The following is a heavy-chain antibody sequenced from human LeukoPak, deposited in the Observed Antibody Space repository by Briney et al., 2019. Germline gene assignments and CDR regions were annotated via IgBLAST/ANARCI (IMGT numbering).Heavy chain of an antibody. CDR3: ATDFYDST. CDR1: GFTFSDYY. J-gene: IGHJ5*02. V-gene: IGHV3-15*01. CDR2: IRSNSDGGTI. Sequence: GGSLRLFCAASGFTFSDYYMSWIRQAPGKGLEWVGRIRSNSDGGTIDYAAPVKGRFTLSRDDSKTTLYLQMNSLQTEDTAVYYCATDFYDSTWGQGTLVTVSS. D-gene: IGHD3-22*01.